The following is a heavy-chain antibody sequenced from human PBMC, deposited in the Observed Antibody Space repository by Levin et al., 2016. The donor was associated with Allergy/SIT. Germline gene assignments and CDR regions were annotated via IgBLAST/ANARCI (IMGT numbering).Heavy chain of an antibody. D-gene: IGHD3-9*01. Sequence: WIRQPPGKGLEWVSAISGSGGSTYYADSVKGRFTISRDNSKNTLYLQMNSLRAEDTAVYYCAKDNFEGIVLRYFDWTNYGMDVWGQGTTVTVSS. V-gene: IGHV3-23*01. J-gene: IGHJ6*02. CDR2: ISGSGGST. CDR3: AKDNFEGIVLRYFDWTNYGMDV.